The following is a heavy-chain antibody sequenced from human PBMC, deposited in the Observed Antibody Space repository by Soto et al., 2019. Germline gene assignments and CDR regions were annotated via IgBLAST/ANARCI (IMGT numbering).Heavy chain of an antibody. V-gene: IGHV4-34*01. CDR2: INHSGST. Sequence: SETLSLTCAVYGGSFSGYYWSWIRQPPGKGLEWIGEINHSGSTNYNPSLKSRVTISVDTSKHQFSLKLSSVTAADTAVYYCARLAVSVWWLRDAFDIWGQGTMVTVSS. D-gene: IGHD5-12*01. CDR3: ARLAVSVWWLRDAFDI. CDR1: GGSFSGYY. J-gene: IGHJ3*02.